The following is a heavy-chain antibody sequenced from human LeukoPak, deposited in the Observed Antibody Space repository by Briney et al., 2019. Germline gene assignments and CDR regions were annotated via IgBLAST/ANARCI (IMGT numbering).Heavy chain of an antibody. CDR3: ARSGCSSTSCYPRYFDY. CDR2: IYYSGST. D-gene: IGHD2-2*01. J-gene: IGHJ4*02. V-gene: IGHV4-59*01. Sequence: SETLSLTCIVSGGSISSYYWSWIRQPPGKGLEWIGYIYYSGSTNYNPSLKSRVTISVDTSKNQFSLKLSSVTAADTAVYYCARSGCSSTSCYPRYFDYWGQGTLVTVSS. CDR1: GGSISSYY.